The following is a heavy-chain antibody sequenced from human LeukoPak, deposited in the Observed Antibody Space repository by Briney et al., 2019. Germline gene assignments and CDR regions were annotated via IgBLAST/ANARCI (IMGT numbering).Heavy chain of an antibody. CDR1: GGSISSGGYY. V-gene: IGHV4-31*03. D-gene: IGHD3-22*01. Sequence: SETLSLTCTVSGGSISSGGYYWSWLRQHPGKGLEWIGYIYYSGSTYYNPSLKSRVTISVDTSKNQFSLKLSSVTAADTAVYYCARVAPQYYYDSSGYYIAFDIWGQGTMVTVSS. J-gene: IGHJ3*02. CDR3: ARVAPQYYYDSSGYYIAFDI. CDR2: IYYSGST.